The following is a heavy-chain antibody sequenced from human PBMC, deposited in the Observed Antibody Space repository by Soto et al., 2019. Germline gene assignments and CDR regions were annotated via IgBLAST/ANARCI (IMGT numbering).Heavy chain of an antibody. CDR2: IWYDGSNK. V-gene: IGHV3-33*01. D-gene: IGHD2-8*01. CDR3: ARSGVRSSMVYAYYFDY. Sequence: GGSLRLSCAASGFTFSSYGMHWVRQAPGKGLEWVAVIWYDGSNKYYADSVKGRFTISRDNSKNTLYLQMNSLRAEDTAVYYCARSGVRSSMVYAYYFDYWGQGTLVTVSS. J-gene: IGHJ4*02. CDR1: GFTFSSYG.